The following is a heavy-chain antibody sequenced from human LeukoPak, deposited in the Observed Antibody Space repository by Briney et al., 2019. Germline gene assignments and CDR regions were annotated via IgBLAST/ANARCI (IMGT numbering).Heavy chain of an antibody. V-gene: IGHV3-23*01. D-gene: IGHD3-16*01. J-gene: IGHJ4*02. Sequence: GGSLRLSCAASGFMFSTYAMTWVRQAPGKGLEWVSSISGSGDATYYADSVNGRFTISRDNSKNTLYLQMNSLRAEDTAVYYCARGRIGGPKAPFDYWGQGTLVTVSS. CDR3: ARGRIGGPKAPFDY. CDR1: GFMFSTYA. CDR2: ISGSGDAT.